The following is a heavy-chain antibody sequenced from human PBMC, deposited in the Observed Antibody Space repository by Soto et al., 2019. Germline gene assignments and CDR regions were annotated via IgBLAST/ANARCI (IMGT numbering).Heavy chain of an antibody. CDR1: GFTFSSYA. J-gene: IGHJ4*02. D-gene: IGHD6-19*01. Sequence: GGSLRLSCAASGFTFSSYAMSWVRQAPGKGLEWVSAISGSGGSTYYADSVKGRFTISRDNSKNTLYLQINSLRAEDTAVYYCAKDRGGVAGRSYYFDYWGQGTLVTVSS. CDR2: ISGSGGST. V-gene: IGHV3-23*01. CDR3: AKDRGGVAGRSYYFDY.